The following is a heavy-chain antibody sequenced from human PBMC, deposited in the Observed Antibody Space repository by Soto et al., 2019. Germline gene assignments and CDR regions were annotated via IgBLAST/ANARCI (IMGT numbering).Heavy chain of an antibody. Sequence: SETLSLTCAVYGGSFSGYYWSWIRQPPGKGLEWIGEINHSGSTNYNPSLKSRVTISVDTSKNQFSLKLSSVTAADTAVYYCARHRGYSGYDYVSFDYWGQGTLVTVSS. J-gene: IGHJ4*02. CDR2: INHSGST. CDR3: ARHRGYSGYDYVSFDY. V-gene: IGHV4-34*01. CDR1: GGSFSGYY. D-gene: IGHD5-12*01.